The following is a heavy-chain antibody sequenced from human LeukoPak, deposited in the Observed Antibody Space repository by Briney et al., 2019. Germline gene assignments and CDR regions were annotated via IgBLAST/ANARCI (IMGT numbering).Heavy chain of an antibody. J-gene: IGHJ4*02. V-gene: IGHV4-39*07. D-gene: IGHD6-13*01. CDR2: IYYSGST. CDR3: ARGYAQSSSWYLY. CDR1: GGSISSSSYY. Sequence: SETLSLTCTVSGGSISSSSYYWGWIRQPPGKGLEWIGSIYYSGSTYYNPSLKSRVTISVDTSKNQFSLKLSSVTAADTAVYYCARGYAQSSSWYLYWGQGTLVTVSA.